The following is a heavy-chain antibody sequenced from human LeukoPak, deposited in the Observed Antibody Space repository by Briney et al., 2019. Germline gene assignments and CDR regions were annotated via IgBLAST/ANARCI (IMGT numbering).Heavy chain of an antibody. CDR1: GFTFSYYY. Sequence: GGSLRLSCAASGFTFSYYYMSWIRQAPGKRLEWVSYISSSGSTIYYADSVKGRFTISRDNAKNSLYLQMNSLRAEDTAVYYCARLLAVAGKVYYYYYYMDVSGKGTTVTVSS. J-gene: IGHJ6*03. D-gene: IGHD6-19*01. CDR3: ARLLAVAGKVYYYYYYMDV. CDR2: ISSSGSTI. V-gene: IGHV3-11*04.